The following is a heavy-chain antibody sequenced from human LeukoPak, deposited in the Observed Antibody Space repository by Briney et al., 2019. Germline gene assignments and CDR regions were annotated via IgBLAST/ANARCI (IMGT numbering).Heavy chain of an antibody. D-gene: IGHD5-12*01. CDR2: IWYDGSNK. Sequence: GGSLRLSCAASGFTLSGYGMHWVRQAPGKGLEWVAVIWYDGSNKYYADSVKGRFTISRDNSKNTLYLQMNSLRAEDTAVYYCARDNSGLDYWGQGTLVTVSS. CDR3: ARDNSGLDY. J-gene: IGHJ4*02. CDR1: GFTLSGYG. V-gene: IGHV3-33*08.